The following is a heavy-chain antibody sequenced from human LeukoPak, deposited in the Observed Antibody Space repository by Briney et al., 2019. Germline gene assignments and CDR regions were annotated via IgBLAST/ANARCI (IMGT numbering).Heavy chain of an antibody. CDR1: GFTFEDYA. CDR3: ARARFDY. V-gene: IGHV3-9*01. Sequence: PGGSLRLSCAASGFTFEDYAMHWVRQTPGKGLEWVSGISWNSGSIGYADSVKGRFTISRDNAKNSLYLQMNSLRAEDTAVYYCARARFDYWGQGTLVTVSS. J-gene: IGHJ4*02. CDR2: ISWNSGSI.